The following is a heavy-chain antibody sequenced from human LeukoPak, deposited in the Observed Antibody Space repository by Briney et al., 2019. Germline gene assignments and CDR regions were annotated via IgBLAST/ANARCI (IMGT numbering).Heavy chain of an antibody. CDR3: GRNGVPAGNRLYVDL. CDR2: IRANNGDT. Sequence: GASVKVSCKTSGYPFRWYGFTWVREAPGRGRGWMGWIRANNGDTDYAKNLQGRVTMTSETSTNTPYMELRTLTSADSAVYYCGRNGVPAGNRLYVDLWGQGTLVTVSS. D-gene: IGHD2-8*01. V-gene: IGHV1-18*01. J-gene: IGHJ5*02. CDR1: GYPFRWYG.